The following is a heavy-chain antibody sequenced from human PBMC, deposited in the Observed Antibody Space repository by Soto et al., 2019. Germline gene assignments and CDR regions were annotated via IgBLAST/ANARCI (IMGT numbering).Heavy chain of an antibody. CDR2: INPNSGNT. J-gene: IGHJ5*02. CDR1: GYTFTNYY. D-gene: IGHD5-18*01. CDR3: ARGKGYSYGLYWFDP. V-gene: IGHV1-46*01. Sequence: ASVKVSCKASGYTFTNYYMHWVRQSPGQGLEWMGIINPNSGNTTYAQKLQGRVTMTTDTSTSTAYMELRSLRSDDTAVYYCARGKGYSYGLYWFDPWGQGTLVTVSS.